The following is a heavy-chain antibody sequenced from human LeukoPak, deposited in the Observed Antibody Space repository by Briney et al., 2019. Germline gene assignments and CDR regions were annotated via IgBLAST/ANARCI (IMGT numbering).Heavy chain of an antibody. J-gene: IGHJ4*02. Sequence: GGSLRLSCAASGLTFSAYGMTWVRQAPGKGPEWVSGISGSGGSTYYADSVKGRFTISRDNSKNTLYLQMNSLRAEDTAVYYCAKLSGQYLLSDYWGQGTLVTVSS. D-gene: IGHD4-11*01. CDR2: ISGSGGST. V-gene: IGHV3-23*01. CDR3: AKLSGQYLLSDY. CDR1: GLTFSAYG.